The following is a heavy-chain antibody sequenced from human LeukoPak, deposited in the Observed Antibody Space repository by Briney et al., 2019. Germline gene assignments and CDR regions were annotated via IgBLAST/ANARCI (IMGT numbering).Heavy chain of an antibody. Sequence: GGSLRLSCAASGFTFSSYSMNWVRQAPGKGLEGVSYISSSSSNIYYADSVRGRFTISRDNAKNSLYLQMNSLRAEDTAVYYCASDAYYHDSSGSIFDYWGQGTPVTVSS. CDR1: GFTFSSYS. CDR2: ISSSSSNI. V-gene: IGHV3-48*04. D-gene: IGHD3-22*01. J-gene: IGHJ4*02. CDR3: ASDAYYHDSSGSIFDY.